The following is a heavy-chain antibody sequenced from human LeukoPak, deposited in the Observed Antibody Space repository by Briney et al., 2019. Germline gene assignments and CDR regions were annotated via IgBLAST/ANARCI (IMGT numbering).Heavy chain of an antibody. CDR3: AREPPYSNTWTDFDY. V-gene: IGHV3-48*01. J-gene: IGHJ4*02. Sequence: GGSLRLSCAASGFTFSSYNMHWVRQAPGKGLEWISYITGSHSTMYYADSVQGRFTISRDNAKNSLYLHMNSLRAEDTAMYYCAREPPYSNTWTDFDYWGQGTLVSDSS. D-gene: IGHD6-13*01. CDR2: ITGSHSTM. CDR1: GFTFSSYN.